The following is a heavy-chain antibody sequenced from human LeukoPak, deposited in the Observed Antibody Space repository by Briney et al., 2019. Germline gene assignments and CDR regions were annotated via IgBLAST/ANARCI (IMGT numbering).Heavy chain of an antibody. J-gene: IGHJ4*02. CDR3: TRCWSFDRGYCDF. V-gene: IGHV1-18*01. Sequence: ASVKVSCRTSGYTSTSYGITWVRQAPGQGPEWMGWVSAYNFGTDYAQKFQGRVTMTADTSTGTVYMELRSLKSDDTAIYYCTRCWSFDRGYCDFWGQGTLVTVSS. CDR2: VSAYNFGT. CDR1: GYTSTSYG.